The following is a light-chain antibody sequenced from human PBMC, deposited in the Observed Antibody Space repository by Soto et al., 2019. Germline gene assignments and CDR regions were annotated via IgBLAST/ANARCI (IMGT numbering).Light chain of an antibody. CDR2: RAS. V-gene: IGKV3-15*01. J-gene: IGKJ5*01. Sequence: IVMTQSPASLPVSXGERATLSFRGRHNVISNLASSQQNPGQPPSLLIXRASARSTGVSERFSGSGSGTEFTLTISSLQSEDFAVYYCQQYNNWPPINFGQGTRL. CDR3: QQYNNWPPIN. CDR1: HNVISN.